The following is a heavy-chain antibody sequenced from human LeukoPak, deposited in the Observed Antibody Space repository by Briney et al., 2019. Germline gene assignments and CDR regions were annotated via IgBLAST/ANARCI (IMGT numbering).Heavy chain of an antibody. CDR3: AGGDYNWNGFDP. CDR1: GFNFSIYS. D-gene: IGHD1-20*01. J-gene: IGHJ5*02. CDR2: ITRSSTTI. Sequence: QRGASLRLSCAASGFNFSIYSMNCVRQAAGEGLEWGSYITRSSTTIYYAACVKGRFTISKNNTKNSLYLQMNSLRGEDTAIYYWAGGDYNWNGFDPWGQGTLVTVSS. V-gene: IGHV3-48*01.